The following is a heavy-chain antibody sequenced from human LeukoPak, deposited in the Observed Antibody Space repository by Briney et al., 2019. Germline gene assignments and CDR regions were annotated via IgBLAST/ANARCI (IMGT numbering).Heavy chain of an antibody. CDR2: INYSGRT. V-gene: IGHV4-30-4*01. Sequence: SQTLSLTCTVSGGSISSGDYYWSWIRQPPGEGLEWIGYINYSGRTYYNPSLKSRVTISVDTSKNQFSLNLSSVTAADTAVYFCARTKLGFCSGGSCYRYFDNWGREPWSPSPQ. CDR3: ARTKLGFCSGGSCYRYFDN. D-gene: IGHD2-15*01. CDR1: GGSISSGDYY. J-gene: IGHJ4*02.